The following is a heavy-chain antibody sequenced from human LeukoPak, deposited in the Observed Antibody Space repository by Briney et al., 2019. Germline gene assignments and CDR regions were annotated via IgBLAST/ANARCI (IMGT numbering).Heavy chain of an antibody. CDR1: GGSFSGYY. Sequence: PSETLSLTCAVYGGSFSGYYWSWIRQPPGKGLEWIGEINHSGSTNYNPSLKSRVTISVDTSKNQFSLKLSSVTAADTAVYYCARLGISIVVVPAASRPYYYYMDVWGKGTTVTVSS. V-gene: IGHV4-34*01. J-gene: IGHJ6*03. CDR3: ARLGISIVVVPAASRPYYYYMDV. CDR2: INHSGST. D-gene: IGHD2-2*01.